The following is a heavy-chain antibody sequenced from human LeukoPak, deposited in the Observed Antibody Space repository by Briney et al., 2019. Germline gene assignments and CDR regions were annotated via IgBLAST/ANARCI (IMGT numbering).Heavy chain of an antibody. D-gene: IGHD3-10*01. V-gene: IGHV4-59*08. CDR2: IYYSGST. Sequence: SETLSLTCTVSGGSISSYYWSWIRQPPGKGLEWIGYIYYSGSTNYNPSLKSRVTISVDTSKNQFSLKLSSVTAADTAVYYCARSGWFGELLGLYFDYWGQGTLVTVSS. J-gene: IGHJ4*02. CDR3: ARSGWFGELLGLYFDY. CDR1: GGSISSYY.